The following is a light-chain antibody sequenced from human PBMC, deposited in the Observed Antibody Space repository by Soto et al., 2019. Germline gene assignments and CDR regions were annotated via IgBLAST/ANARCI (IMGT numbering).Light chain of an antibody. J-gene: IGKJ1*01. V-gene: IGKV3-20*01. CDR1: QSVSSRY. Sequence: DIVLTQYPGTLSLSPGERATLSCRASQSVSSRYLAWYQPNRGQAPRLLIYGASSRGPGIPDRFGGSVSGTDCHPTISRLGPEDFAVYYFQQYGISLWIFVQGTKVEI. CDR2: GAS. CDR3: QQYGISLWI.